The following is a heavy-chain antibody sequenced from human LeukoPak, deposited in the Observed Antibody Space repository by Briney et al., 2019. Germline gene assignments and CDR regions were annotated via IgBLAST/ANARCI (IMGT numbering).Heavy chain of an antibody. CDR2: ISYSGST. CDR1: GGSISSDY. J-gene: IGHJ4*02. Sequence: SETLSLTCTVSGGSISSDYWSWLRQPPGKGLEWIGWISYSGSTTYNPSLKTRVTISVDTSKNQFSLKLSSVTAADTAVYYCARQASCDSTNCYPFDYWGQGTLVTVSS. CDR3: ARQASCDSTNCYPFDY. V-gene: IGHV4-59*08. D-gene: IGHD2-2*01.